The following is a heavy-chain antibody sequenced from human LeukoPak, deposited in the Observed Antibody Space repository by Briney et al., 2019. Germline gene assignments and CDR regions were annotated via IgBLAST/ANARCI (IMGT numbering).Heavy chain of an antibody. CDR1: GYTFTGYY. D-gene: IGHD4-17*01. Sequence: ASVKVSCKASGYTFTGYYMHWVRQAPGQGLEWMGWINPNSGGTNYAQKFQGRVTMTRDTSISTAYMVLSRLRSDDTAVYYCARDHYDYGDAGWFDPWGQGTLVTVSS. J-gene: IGHJ5*02. CDR3: ARDHYDYGDAGWFDP. CDR2: INPNSGGT. V-gene: IGHV1-2*02.